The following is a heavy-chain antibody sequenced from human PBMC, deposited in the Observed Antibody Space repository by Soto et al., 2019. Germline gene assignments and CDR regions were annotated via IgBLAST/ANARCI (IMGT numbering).Heavy chain of an antibody. CDR2: IYYSGST. V-gene: IGHV4-39*01. J-gene: IGHJ4*02. D-gene: IGHD4-17*01. CDR3: ARQLQRGDARIDY. CDR1: GGSISSSSYY. Sequence: SETLSLTCAVSGGSISSSSYYWGWIRQPPGKGLEWIGSIYYSGSTYYNPSLKSRVTISVDTSKNQFSLKLSSVTAADTAVYYCARQLQRGDARIDYWGQGTLVTVSS.